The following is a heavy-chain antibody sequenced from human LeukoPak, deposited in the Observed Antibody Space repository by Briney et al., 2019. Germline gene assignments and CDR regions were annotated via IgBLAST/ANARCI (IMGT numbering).Heavy chain of an antibody. V-gene: IGHV1-24*01. CDR1: GYTLTALS. D-gene: IGHD2/OR15-2a*01. J-gene: IGHJ4*02. Sequence: GASLKVSCKVSGYTLTALSMHWVRQAPVKGLEWMGSFDPEDGETIYAQKFQGRVTMTEDTSTDTAFMELNSLRSEDTAIYYCAVGSISFVDYGGQGTLVTVSS. CDR2: FDPEDGET. CDR3: AVGSISFVDY.